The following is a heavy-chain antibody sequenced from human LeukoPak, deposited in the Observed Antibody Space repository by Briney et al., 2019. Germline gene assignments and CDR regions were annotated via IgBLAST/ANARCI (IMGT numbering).Heavy chain of an antibody. CDR1: GGSISSYY. CDR3: AREGQGTHYFDF. Sequence: SETLSLTCTVSGGSISSYYWSWIRQPPGKGLEWIGYIYYRGSTNYNPSLKSRVTISVDTSKKQFSLKLSSVTAADTAVYFCAREGQGTHYFDFWGQGTLVTVSS. CDR2: IYYRGST. J-gene: IGHJ4*02. V-gene: IGHV4-59*01.